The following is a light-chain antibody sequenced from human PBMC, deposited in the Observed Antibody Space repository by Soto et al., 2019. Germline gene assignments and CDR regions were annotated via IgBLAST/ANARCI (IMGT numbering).Light chain of an antibody. V-gene: IGKV1-39*01. J-gene: IGKJ2*01. CDR3: QQSHGIPYI. CDR1: PTISTY. CDR2: AAS. Sequence: DIQMTQSPSSLSASVGDRITITCRASPTISTYLNWYQQKPGKAPKLLISAASRLQSGVPSRFTGSGSGTEVTLTISSLQPEDFATYYGQQSHGIPYIFGQGTKVEI.